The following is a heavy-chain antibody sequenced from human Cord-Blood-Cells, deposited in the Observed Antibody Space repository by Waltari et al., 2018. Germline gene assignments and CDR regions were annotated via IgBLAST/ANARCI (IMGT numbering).Heavy chain of an antibody. Sequence: EVQLVESGGGLIQPGGSLRLSCAASGFTASSNYMSWVGQAPGKGLEWVSVIYSGGSTYYADSVKGRFTISRDNSKNTLYLQMNSLRAEDTAVYYCARGTDSGSYYNAFDIWGQGTMVTVSS. J-gene: IGHJ3*02. CDR1: GFTASSNY. CDR2: IYSGGST. D-gene: IGHD1-26*01. V-gene: IGHV3-53*01. CDR3: ARGTDSGSYYNAFDI.